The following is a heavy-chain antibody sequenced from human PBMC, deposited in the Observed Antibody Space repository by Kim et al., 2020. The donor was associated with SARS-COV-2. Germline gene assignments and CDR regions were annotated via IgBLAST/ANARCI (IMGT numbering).Heavy chain of an antibody. CDR3: ATLGGGDSRNVLP. Sequence: GGSLRLSCAASGFIFTDQYMDWVRQAPGKGLEWVGRSSDKANRYVANYAASVKGRFSLLRDESKNSLYLQMNSLQIDDTAVYYCATLGGGDSRNVLPWGPGTRVTVSS. D-gene: IGHD6-13*01. V-gene: IGHV3-72*01. CDR2: SSDKANRYVA. CDR1: GFIFTDQY. J-gene: IGHJ5*02.